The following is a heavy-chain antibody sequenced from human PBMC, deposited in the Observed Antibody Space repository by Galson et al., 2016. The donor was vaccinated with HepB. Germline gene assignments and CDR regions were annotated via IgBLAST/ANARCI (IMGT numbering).Heavy chain of an antibody. CDR3: ARASIIPGARMIFDP. J-gene: IGHJ5*02. Sequence: LSLTCAVSGASISDSNWWTWVRQVPEKGLEWLGEIYHTGTSNNNPFLSSRFTLSVDKSRNQFSLNVTSVTAADTAVYYCARASIIPGARMIFDPWGQGTLVTVPS. CDR2: IYHTGTS. V-gene: IGHV4-4*02. D-gene: IGHD2-2*01. CDR1: GASISDSNW.